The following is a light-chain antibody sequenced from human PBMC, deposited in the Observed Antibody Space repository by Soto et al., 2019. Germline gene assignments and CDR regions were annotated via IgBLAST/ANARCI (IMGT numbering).Light chain of an antibody. CDR2: EVV. CDR1: NNDIGVYDF. J-gene: IGLJ1*01. CDR3: KSYAGSNTYV. V-gene: IGLV2-8*01. Sequence: QSVLTQPPSASGSPGQSVTISGTGTNNDIGVYDFVSWYQHHPGKAPRLIIYEVVQRPSGVPDRFSGSKSGNTASLTVSGLQAADEAEYFCKSYAGSNTYVFGSGTKVTV.